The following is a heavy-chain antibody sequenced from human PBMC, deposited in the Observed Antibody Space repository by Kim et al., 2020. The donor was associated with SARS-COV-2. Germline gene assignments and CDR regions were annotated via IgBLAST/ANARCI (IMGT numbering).Heavy chain of an antibody. CDR1: GYTFTSYG. Sequence: ASVKVSCKASGYTFTSYGISWVRQAPGQGLEWMGWISGYNGNTKYAQKFQGRVTMITDTSTSTAYMELRSLRSDDTAVYYCARETQWLPIYYYYGMDVWGQGTTVTVSS. D-gene: IGHD6-19*01. CDR3: ARETQWLPIYYYYGMDV. V-gene: IGHV1-18*01. J-gene: IGHJ6*02. CDR2: ISGYNGNT.